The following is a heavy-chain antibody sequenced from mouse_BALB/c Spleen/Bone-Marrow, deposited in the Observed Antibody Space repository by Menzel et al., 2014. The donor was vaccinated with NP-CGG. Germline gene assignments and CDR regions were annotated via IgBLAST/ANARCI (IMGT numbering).Heavy chain of an antibody. CDR1: GYTFTSFY. CDR2: INPSNGGT. D-gene: IGHD6-1*01. CDR3: TRRSLLSDYYAPDY. V-gene: IGHV1S16*01. Sequence: QVQLQQSGAELVKPGASVKLSCKASGYTFTSFYMYWVKRRPGQGLEWIGDINPSNGGTNFNEKFRKKATLTVDTSSSTAYMEFSSLTSEDSAVYYCTRRSLLSDYYAPDYWGQGTSVTVSS. J-gene: IGHJ4*01.